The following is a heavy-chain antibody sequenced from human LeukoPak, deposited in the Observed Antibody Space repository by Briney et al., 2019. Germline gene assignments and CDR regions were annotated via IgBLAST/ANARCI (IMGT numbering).Heavy chain of an antibody. D-gene: IGHD5-24*01. CDR3: ARGGGIGYNFY. V-gene: IGHV4-59*01. Sequence: SETLSLTCAVSGGSISSYYWTWIQQSPGKRLEWIGYRYSSGSANYNPSLGSRVTISIDASKNQISLRLSSVTAADTAVYYCARGGGIGYNFYWGRGTLVTVSS. J-gene: IGHJ4*02. CDR1: GGSISSYY. CDR2: RYSSGSA.